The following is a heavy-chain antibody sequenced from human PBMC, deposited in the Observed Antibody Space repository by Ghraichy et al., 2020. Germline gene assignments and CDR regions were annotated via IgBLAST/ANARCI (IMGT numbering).Heavy chain of an antibody. CDR2: IYYSGST. CDR1: GGSISSYY. CDR3: ARDWSYGSGSTNPWYFDL. D-gene: IGHD3-10*01. J-gene: IGHJ2*01. V-gene: IGHV4-59*01. Sequence: SCTVSGGSISSYYWSWIRQPPGKGLEWIGYIYYSGSTNYNPSLKSRVTISVDTSKNQFSLKLSSVTAADTAVYYCARDWSYGSGSTNPWYFDLWGRGTLVTVSS.